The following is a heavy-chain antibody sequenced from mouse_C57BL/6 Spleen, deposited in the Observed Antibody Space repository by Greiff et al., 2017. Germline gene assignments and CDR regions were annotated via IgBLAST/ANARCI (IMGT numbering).Heavy chain of an antibody. CDR1: GYTFTSYW. D-gene: IGHD1-1*01. Sequence: QVQLQQPGAELVKPGASVKLSCKASGYTFTSYWMQWVKQRPGQGLEWIGEIDPSDSYTNYNQKFKGKATLTVDTSSSTAYMQLSSLTSEDSAVYYCSRSGPLRSSYAMDYWGQGASVTVSS. CDR2: IDPSDSYT. J-gene: IGHJ4*01. CDR3: SRSGPLRSSYAMDY. V-gene: IGHV1-50*01.